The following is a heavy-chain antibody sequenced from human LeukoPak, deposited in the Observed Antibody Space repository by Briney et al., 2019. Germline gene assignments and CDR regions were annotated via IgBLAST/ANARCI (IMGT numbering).Heavy chain of an antibody. CDR3: ASYAYSSSWC. Sequence: SETLSLTCTVSGGSISSYYWSWIRQPPGKGLEWTGYIYYSGSTNYNPSLKSRVTISVDKSKNQFSLKLSSVTAADTAVYYCASYAYSSSWCWGQGTLVTVSS. D-gene: IGHD6-13*01. J-gene: IGHJ4*02. CDR2: IYYSGST. CDR1: GGSISSYY. V-gene: IGHV4-59*12.